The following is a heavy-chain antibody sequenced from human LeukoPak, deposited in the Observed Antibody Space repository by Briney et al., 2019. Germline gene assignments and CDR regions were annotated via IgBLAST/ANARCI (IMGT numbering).Heavy chain of an antibody. V-gene: IGHV1-46*01. Sequence: VASVKVSCKASGYTSTSYYMHWVRQAPGQGLEWMGIINPSGGSTSYAQKFQGRVTMTRDMSTSTVYMELSSLRSEDTAVYYCATVLGYCSSTSCYQGWFDPWGQGTLVTVSS. J-gene: IGHJ5*02. CDR1: GYTSTSYY. CDR3: ATVLGYCSSTSCYQGWFDP. D-gene: IGHD2-2*01. CDR2: INPSGGST.